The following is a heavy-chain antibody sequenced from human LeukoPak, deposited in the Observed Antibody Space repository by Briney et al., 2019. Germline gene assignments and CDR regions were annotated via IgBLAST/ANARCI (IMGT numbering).Heavy chain of an antibody. CDR2: ISYDGSNK. CDR3: AREIGLDYFDY. CDR1: GFTFSSYA. Sequence: GGSLRLSCAASGFTFSSYAMHWARQAPGNGLEWVAVISYDGSNKYYADSVKGRFTISRDNSKNTLYLQMNSLRAEDTAVYYCAREIGLDYFDYWGQGTLVTVSS. J-gene: IGHJ4*02. V-gene: IGHV3-30-3*01. D-gene: IGHD3-16*01.